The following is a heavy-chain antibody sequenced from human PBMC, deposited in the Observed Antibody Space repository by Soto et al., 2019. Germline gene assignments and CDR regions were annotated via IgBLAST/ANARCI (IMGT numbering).Heavy chain of an antibody. D-gene: IGHD4-17*01. CDR1: GGSISSGGYS. V-gene: IGHV4-61*08. Sequence: SETLSLTCAVSGGSISSGGYSWSWIRQPPGKGLEWIGYIYYSGSTNYNPSLRSRVTISVDTSKNQFSLKLSSVTAADTAVYYCARRYGPGFDYWGQGTLVTVSS. CDR3: ARRYGPGFDY. CDR2: IYYSGST. J-gene: IGHJ4*02.